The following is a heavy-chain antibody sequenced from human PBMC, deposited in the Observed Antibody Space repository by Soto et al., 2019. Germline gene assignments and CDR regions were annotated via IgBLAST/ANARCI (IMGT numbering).Heavy chain of an antibody. D-gene: IGHD5-18*01. CDR1: GGSISSYY. Sequence: SETLSLTCTVSGGSISSYYWSWIRQPPGKGLEWIGYSYYSGSTNYNPSLKSRVTISVDTSKNQFSLKLSSVTAADTAVYYCARHGYSQYYYYYYGMDVWGQGTTVTVSS. V-gene: IGHV4-59*01. CDR3: ARHGYSQYYYYYYGMDV. CDR2: SYYSGST. J-gene: IGHJ6*02.